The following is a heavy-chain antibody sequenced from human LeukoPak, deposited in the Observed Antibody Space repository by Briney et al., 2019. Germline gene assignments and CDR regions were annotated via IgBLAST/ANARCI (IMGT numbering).Heavy chain of an antibody. V-gene: IGHV4-59*08. D-gene: IGHD3-22*01. CDR2: IHYSGST. Sequence: PSETLSLTCTVSGGSISSYHWSWIRQPPGKGLEWIGYIHYSGSTNYNPSLKSRVTISVDTSKNQFSLKLRSVTAADTAVYYCANLIYDSRGYYFDYWGQGTLVTVSS. CDR3: ANLIYDSRGYYFDY. J-gene: IGHJ4*02. CDR1: GGSISSYH.